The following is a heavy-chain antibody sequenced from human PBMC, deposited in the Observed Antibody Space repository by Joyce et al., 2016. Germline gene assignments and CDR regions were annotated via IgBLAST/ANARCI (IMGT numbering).Heavy chain of an antibody. CDR2: VSGSCSSV. D-gene: IGHD3-16*02. Sequence: EVQLVESGGGLVKPGGSLRLSCAASGFIFSSYRMNWVRQAPGKGLEWLSFVSGSCSSVYYADSVKGRFTISRDNAKNSLYLQMNSLRVEDTAVYYCARGYYGSGSYREVYNLFDPRGQGTLVTVSS. J-gene: IGHJ5*02. CDR1: GFIFSSYR. CDR3: ARGYYGSGSYREVYNLFDP. V-gene: IGHV3-21*01.